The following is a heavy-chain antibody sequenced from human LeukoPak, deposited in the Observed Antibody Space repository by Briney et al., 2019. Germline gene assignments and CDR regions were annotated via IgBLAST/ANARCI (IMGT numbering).Heavy chain of an antibody. CDR3: ATSLGPLTEY. J-gene: IGHJ4*02. D-gene: IGHD7-27*01. CDR1: GFAFSSNW. V-gene: IGHV3-74*01. Sequence: RGSLGLSCAASGFAFSSNWMHWVRQTPGKGLVWVSRINSGGSGTSYAASVEGRFTISRDNAKNTLYLQMNSLRVEDTAVYYCATSLGPLTEYWGQGTLVTVSS. CDR2: INSGGSGT.